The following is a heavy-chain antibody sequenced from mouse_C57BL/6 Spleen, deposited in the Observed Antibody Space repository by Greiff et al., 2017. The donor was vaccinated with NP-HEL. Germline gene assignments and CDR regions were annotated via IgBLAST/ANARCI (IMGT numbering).Heavy chain of an antibody. V-gene: IGHV5-4*01. CDR2: ISDGGSYT. CDR1: GFTFSSYA. J-gene: IGHJ1*03. Sequence: EVKLVESGGGLVKPGGSLKLSCAASGFTFSSYAMSWVRQTPEKRLEWVATISDGGSYTYYPDNVKGRFTISRDNAKNNLYLQMSHLKSEDTAMYYCARDGGLRGGYFDVWGTGTTVTVSS. D-gene: IGHD2-2*01. CDR3: ARDGGLRGGYFDV.